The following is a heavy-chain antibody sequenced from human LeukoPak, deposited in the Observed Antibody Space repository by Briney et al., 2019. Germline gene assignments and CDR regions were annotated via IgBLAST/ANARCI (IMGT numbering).Heavy chain of an antibody. CDR3: ARASRYCSGGSCYLTYYYYYYYMDV. Sequence: SETLSLTCTVSGGSISSSSYYWGWIRQPPGKRLEWIGSIYYSGSTYYNPSLKSRVTISVDTSKNQFSLKLSSVTAADTAVYYCARASRYCSGGSCYLTYYYYYYYMDVWGKGTTVTVSS. CDR2: IYYSGST. J-gene: IGHJ6*03. CDR1: GGSISSSSYY. V-gene: IGHV4-39*07. D-gene: IGHD2-15*01.